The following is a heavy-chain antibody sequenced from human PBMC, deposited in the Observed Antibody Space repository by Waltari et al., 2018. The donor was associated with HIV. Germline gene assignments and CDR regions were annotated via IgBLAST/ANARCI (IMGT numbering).Heavy chain of an antibody. V-gene: IGHV1-69*01. J-gene: IGHJ4*02. CDR2: IIPIFGTA. CDR3: ARGGYCSSTSCYTAFDY. CDR1: GGTFSSYD. D-gene: IGHD2-2*02. Sequence: QVQLVQSGAEVKKPGSSVKVSCKASGGTFSSYDISWVRQVLGQGLEWIGGIIPIFGTANYAQKFQGRVTITADESTSTAYMELSSLRSEDTAVYYCARGGYCSSTSCYTAFDYWGQGTLVTVSS.